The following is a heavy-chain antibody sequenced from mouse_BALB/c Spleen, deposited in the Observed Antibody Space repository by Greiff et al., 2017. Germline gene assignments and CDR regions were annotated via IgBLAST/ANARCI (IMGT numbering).Heavy chain of an antibody. CDR2: ISRGSSTI. D-gene: IGHD2-14*01. CDR3: ARNDRCDRYYAMDY. V-gene: IGHV5-17*02. J-gene: IGHJ4*01. CDR1: GFTFTSYG. Sequence: EVQLLESGAGLVQPGGSLKLSCAASGFTFTSYGLSWVRQTPDKSLELIAYISRGSSTIYYADTVKGRFTISRDNPKNTLFLQMTSLRSEDTAMYYCARNDRCDRYYAMDYWGQGTSVTVSS.